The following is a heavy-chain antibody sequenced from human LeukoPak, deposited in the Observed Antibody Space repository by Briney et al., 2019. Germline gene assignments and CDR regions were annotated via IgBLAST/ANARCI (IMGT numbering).Heavy chain of an antibody. V-gene: IGHV4-59*01. Sequence: PSETLSLTCTVSGGSISSYYWSWIRQPPGKGLEWIGYIYYSGSTSYNPSLKSRVTISVDTSKNQFSLKLSSVTAADTAVYYCARDSPGWGYFDYWGQGTLVTVSS. CDR2: IYYSGST. J-gene: IGHJ4*02. CDR1: GGSISSYY. CDR3: ARDSPGWGYFDY. D-gene: IGHD7-27*01.